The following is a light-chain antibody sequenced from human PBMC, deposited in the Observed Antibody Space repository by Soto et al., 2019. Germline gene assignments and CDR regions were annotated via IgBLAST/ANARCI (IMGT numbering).Light chain of an antibody. CDR3: SSYAGDYSLL. V-gene: IGLV2-11*01. CDR2: DVN. CDR1: SSDVGGHDF. J-gene: IGLJ2*01. Sequence: QSALTQPRSVSGSPGQSVTISCTGTSSDVGGHDFVSWYQQHPGKAPKLIIYDVNKRPSGVPDRFSGSKSANTASLTIAGLQADDEADYHCSSYAGDYSLLFGGGTKVTVL.